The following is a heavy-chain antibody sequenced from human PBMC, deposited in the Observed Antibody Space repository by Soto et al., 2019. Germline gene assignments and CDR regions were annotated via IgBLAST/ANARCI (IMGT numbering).Heavy chain of an antibody. CDR3: PRRASYSSLENWFDP. V-gene: IGHV1-69*13. CDR2: IIPIFGTA. Sequence: SVKVSCKASGGTFSSYAISWVRQAPGQGLEWMGGIIPIFGTANYAQKFQGRVTITADESTSTAYMELSRLRSEDTAVSYCPRRASYSSLENWFDPWGQGTLVTVSS. J-gene: IGHJ5*02. D-gene: IGHD6-6*01. CDR1: GGTFSSYA.